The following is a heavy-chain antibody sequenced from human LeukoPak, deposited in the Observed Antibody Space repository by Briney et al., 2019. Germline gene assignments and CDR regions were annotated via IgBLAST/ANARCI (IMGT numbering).Heavy chain of an antibody. V-gene: IGHV4-61*01. Sequence: SETLSLTCTVSGDSVSSSSYYWDWIRQPPGKGLEWIGYIYYSGTTNYNPSLKSRVIISVDTSKNQFSLKLSSVTAADTAMYYCARRRAAAGTPPIFDYWGQGTLVTVSS. CDR3: ARRRAAAGTPPIFDY. CDR1: GDSVSSSSYY. D-gene: IGHD6-13*01. J-gene: IGHJ4*02. CDR2: IYYSGTT.